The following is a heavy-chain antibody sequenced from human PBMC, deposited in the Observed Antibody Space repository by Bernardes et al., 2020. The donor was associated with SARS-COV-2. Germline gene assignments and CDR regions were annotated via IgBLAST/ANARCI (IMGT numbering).Heavy chain of an antibody. D-gene: IGHD2-21*02. V-gene: IGHV1-8*01. CDR1: GYTFCTYD. J-gene: IGHJ2*01. Sequence: SMEVCWGASGYTFCTYDINWVRQATGQGLEWMGWMNPSSGNSGHAQKFQDRVTMTRNNSITTAYMELSSLRSEDTAVYYCAREIKWSCGDDCYTRYFDLWGRGTLVTVSS. CDR3: AREIKWSCGDDCYTRYFDL. CDR2: MNPSSGNS.